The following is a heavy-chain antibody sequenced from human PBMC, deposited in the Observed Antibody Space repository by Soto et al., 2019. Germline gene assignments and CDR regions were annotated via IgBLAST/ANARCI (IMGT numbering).Heavy chain of an antibody. V-gene: IGHV3-74*01. CDR2: INSDGSST. CDR3: ARDPAFNYYDSSCYPHFDY. CDR1: GFTFSSYW. J-gene: IGHJ4*02. D-gene: IGHD3-22*01. Sequence: GGSLRLSCAASGFTFSSYWMHWVRQAPGKGLVWVSRINSDGSSTSYADSVKGRFTISRDNAKNTLYLQMNSLRAEDTAVYYCARDPAFNYYDSSCYPHFDYWGQGTLVTVSS.